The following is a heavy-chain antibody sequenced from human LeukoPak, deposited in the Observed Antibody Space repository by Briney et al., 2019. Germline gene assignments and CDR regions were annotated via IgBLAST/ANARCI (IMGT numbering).Heavy chain of an antibody. V-gene: IGHV1-24*01. CDR1: GGTFSSYA. CDR2: FDPEDGET. Sequence: ASVKVSCKASGGTFSSYAISWVRQAPGKGLEWMGGFDPEDGETIYAQKFQGRVTMTEDTSTDTAYMELSSLRSEDTAVYYCATRTLGEGPAAMSYYYYYGMDVWGKGTTVTVSS. CDR3: ATRTLGEGPAAMSYYYYYGMDV. D-gene: IGHD2-2*01. J-gene: IGHJ6*04.